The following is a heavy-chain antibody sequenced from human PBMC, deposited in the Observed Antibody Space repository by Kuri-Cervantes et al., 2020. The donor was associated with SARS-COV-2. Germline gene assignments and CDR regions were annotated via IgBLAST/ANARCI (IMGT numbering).Heavy chain of an antibody. CDR2: ISSSSSYT. Sequence: GGSLRLSCAASGFTFSDYYMSWIRQAPGKGLEWVSYISSSSSYTNYADSVKGRFTISRDNAKNSLYLQMNSLRAEDTAVYYCARDDIVVVPAAMRPYYYYGMDVWGQGNTVNVSS. J-gene: IGHJ6*01. CDR3: ARDDIVVVPAAMRPYYYYGMDV. CDR1: GFTFSDYY. D-gene: IGHD2-2*01. V-gene: IGHV3-11*06.